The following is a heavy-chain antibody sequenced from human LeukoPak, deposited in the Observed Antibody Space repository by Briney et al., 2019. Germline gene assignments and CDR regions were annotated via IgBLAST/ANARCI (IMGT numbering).Heavy chain of an antibody. CDR2: VNLQGST. J-gene: IGHJ4*02. CDR1: GGSITNTNY. CDR3: ARGIYGYRFSFDY. V-gene: IGHV4-4*02. D-gene: IGHD5-18*01. Sequence: SETLSLTCTVSGGSITNTNYWTWVRQPPGKGLEWIGEVNLQGSTNYNPSLMSRVTISVDTSKNQFSLKLTSMTAADTAVYYCARGIYGYRFSFDYWGQGTLVTVSS.